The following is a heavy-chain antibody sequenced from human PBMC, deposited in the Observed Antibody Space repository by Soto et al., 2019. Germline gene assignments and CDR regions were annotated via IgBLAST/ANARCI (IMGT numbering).Heavy chain of an antibody. CDR3: ARDHLGIAAGDFDL. V-gene: IGHV3-23*01. D-gene: IGHD6-19*01. CDR1: GFTYESYA. Sequence: EVQLLESGGGLVQPGGSLRLSCAASGFTYESYAMSWVRQAPGKGLEWVSGINSGGTVAHYADSVKGRFAISRDNSKNTLSLEMNSLRADDTAVYYCARDHLGIAAGDFDLWGQGTLVTVSS. J-gene: IGHJ4*02. CDR2: INSGGTVA.